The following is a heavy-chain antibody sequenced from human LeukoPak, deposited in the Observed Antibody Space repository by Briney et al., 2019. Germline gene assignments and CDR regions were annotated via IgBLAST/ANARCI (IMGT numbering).Heavy chain of an antibody. Sequence: GSLRLSCAASGFTFSNAWMSWVRQAPGKGLEWVGRTKSKPDGGTTDYAAPVKGRFTISRDASKNTLYLQMNSLKTEDTAMYYCTTINFAAFDIWGRGTMVTVSS. D-gene: IGHD1-14*01. CDR1: GFTFSNAW. CDR3: TTINFAAFDI. V-gene: IGHV3-15*01. J-gene: IGHJ3*02. CDR2: TKSKPDGGTT.